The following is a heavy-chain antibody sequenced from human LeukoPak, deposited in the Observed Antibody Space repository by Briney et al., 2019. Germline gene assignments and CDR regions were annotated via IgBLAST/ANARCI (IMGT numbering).Heavy chain of an antibody. V-gene: IGHV3-30*03. J-gene: IGHJ4*02. D-gene: IGHD3-16*01. CDR2: ISYDGSNK. CDR1: GFTFSSYG. Sequence: GGSLRLSCAASGFTFSSYGMHWVRQAPGKGLEWVAVISYDGSNKYYADSVRGRFTISRDNSKNMLYLQMNSLRAEDTAVYYCARGLGLDYWGQGTLVTVSS. CDR3: ARGLGLDY.